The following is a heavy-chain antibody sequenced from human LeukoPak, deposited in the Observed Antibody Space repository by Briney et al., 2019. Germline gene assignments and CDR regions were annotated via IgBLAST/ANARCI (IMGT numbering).Heavy chain of an antibody. D-gene: IGHD3-16*01. V-gene: IGHV4-59*11. J-gene: IGHJ5*02. CDR1: GGSISGHY. CDR3: ARLHALGAEEFDP. Sequence: KPSETLSLTCTVSGGSISGHYRSWIRQPPGKRLEWIGYLHYTGSTNYNPSLNSRITMSVDTPNNQFSLRLTSVTAADTAVYYCARLHALGAEEFDPWGQGALVTVSS. CDR2: LHYTGST.